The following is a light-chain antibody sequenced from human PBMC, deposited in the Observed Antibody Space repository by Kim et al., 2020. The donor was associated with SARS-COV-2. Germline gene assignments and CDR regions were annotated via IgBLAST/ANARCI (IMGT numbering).Light chain of an antibody. CDR1: QSVNRY. V-gene: IGKV3-11*01. J-gene: IGKJ4*01. CDR2: DAS. Sequence: EIVLTQSPAPLSLSPGERATLSCRASQSVNRYLAWYQHKPGQAPRLLIYDASNRATGIPARFSGSGSGTDFTLTISSLEPEDFAVYSCQQRFTWPLTFGGGTKVDIK. CDR3: QQRFTWPLT.